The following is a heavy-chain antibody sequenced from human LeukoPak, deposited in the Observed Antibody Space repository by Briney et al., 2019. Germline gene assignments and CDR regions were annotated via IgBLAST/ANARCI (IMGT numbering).Heavy chain of an antibody. D-gene: IGHD6-13*01. CDR1: GFTFSSYG. CDR3: AKVYSSSWYPPHKHSYYYYMDV. CDR2: ISYDGTNK. Sequence: PGRSLRLSCAASGFTFSSYGIHWVRQAPGKGLEWVAVISYDGTNKYYADSVKGRFTISRDNSKNTLYLQMNSLRAEDTAVYYCAKVYSSSWYPPHKHSYYYYMDVWGKGTTVTISS. J-gene: IGHJ6*03. V-gene: IGHV3-30*18.